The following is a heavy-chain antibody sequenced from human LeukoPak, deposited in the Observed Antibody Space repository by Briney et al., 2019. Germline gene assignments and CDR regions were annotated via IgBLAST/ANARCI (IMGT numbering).Heavy chain of an antibody. Sequence: GESLKISCKGSGYSFTSYWIGWVRQMPEKGLEWMGIVYPGDSEIRYSPSFQGQAIISADKSISTAYLQWSSLKASDTAMYYCATQATLGSTPFDYWGQGTLVTVSS. D-gene: IGHD1-26*01. V-gene: IGHV5-51*01. CDR3: ATQATLGSTPFDY. J-gene: IGHJ4*02. CDR2: VYPGDSEI. CDR1: GYSFTSYW.